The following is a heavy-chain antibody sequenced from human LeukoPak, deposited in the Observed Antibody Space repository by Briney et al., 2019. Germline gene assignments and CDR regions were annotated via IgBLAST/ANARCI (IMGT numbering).Heavy chain of an antibody. V-gene: IGHV3-23*01. CDR1: GFSFNNYA. CDR3: AKGAYDYIEIAYFDY. Sequence: GGSLRLSCVASGFSFNNYAMNWVRQAPGKGLEWVSLIIGSSGSTFYADSVKGRFTISRDKSKNTLYLQMNSLRGEDTAVYYCAKGAYDYIEIAYFDYWGQGSLVTVSS. D-gene: IGHD5-12*01. J-gene: IGHJ4*02. CDR2: IIGSSGST.